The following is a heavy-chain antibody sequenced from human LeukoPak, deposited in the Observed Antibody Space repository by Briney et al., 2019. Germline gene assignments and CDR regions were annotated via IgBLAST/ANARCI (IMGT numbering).Heavy chain of an antibody. CDR1: GLTLSNYG. D-gene: IGHD3-22*01. CDR2: ISGSGGGT. CDR3: AKRGVVIRVILVGFHKEASYLDS. J-gene: IGHJ4*02. V-gene: IGHV3-23*01. Sequence: GGSLRLSCAVSGLTLSNYGMSSVRQAPGKGLEWVAGISGSGGGTKYADSVKGRFTISRDNAKNTLYLQMNSLRAEDTAVYFCAKRGVVIRVILVGFHKEASYLDSWGQGALVTVSS.